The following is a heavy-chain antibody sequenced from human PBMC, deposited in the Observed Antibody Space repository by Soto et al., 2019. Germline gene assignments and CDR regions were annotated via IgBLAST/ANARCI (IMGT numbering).Heavy chain of an antibody. D-gene: IGHD3-10*01. CDR1: GGSFSAHY. CDR2: INHSGST. CDR3: TGVTNAIRGVTMSLDAFDI. V-gene: IGHV4-34*02. J-gene: IGHJ3*02. Sequence: QEHLQQWGAGLLKPSETLSLTCGLYGGSFSAHYWTWIRQSPGKGLEWIGEINHSGSTNYNPSLKSRLTISVYTSKNQSSLMLSSMTAADTAVYYCTGVTNAIRGVTMSLDAFDIWGQGTVVTVSS.